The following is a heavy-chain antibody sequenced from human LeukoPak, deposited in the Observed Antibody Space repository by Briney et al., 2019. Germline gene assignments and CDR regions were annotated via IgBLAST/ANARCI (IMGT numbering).Heavy chain of an antibody. CDR3: ALYDYVWGSYRPFDY. Sequence: PGGSLRLSCAASGFTFSSYGMHWVRQAPGKGLEWVAVIWYDGSNKYYADSVKGRFTISRDNSKNTLYLQMNSLRAEDTAVYYCALYDYVWGSYRPFDYWGQGTLVTVSS. D-gene: IGHD3-16*02. J-gene: IGHJ4*02. CDR1: GFTFSSYG. CDR2: IWYDGSNK. V-gene: IGHV3-33*01.